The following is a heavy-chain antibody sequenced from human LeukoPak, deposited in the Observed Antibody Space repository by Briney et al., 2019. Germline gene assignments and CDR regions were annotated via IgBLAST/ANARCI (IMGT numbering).Heavy chain of an antibody. CDR2: IYYSGST. D-gene: IGHD2-2*01. CDR1: GGSISSYY. J-gene: IGHJ6*02. CDR3: ARDVPAANDYGMDV. V-gene: IGHV4-59*01. Sequence: PSETLSLTYTVAGGSISSYYWSWIRQPTGKGLEWIGYIYYSGSTNYNPSLKSRVTRSVDTSKNQFSLKLSSVTAADTAVYYCARDVPAANDYGMDVWGQGTTVTVSS.